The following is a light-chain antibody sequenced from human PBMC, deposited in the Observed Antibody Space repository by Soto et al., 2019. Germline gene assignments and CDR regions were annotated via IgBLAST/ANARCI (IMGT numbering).Light chain of an antibody. V-gene: IGLV8-61*01. Sequence: QTVVTQEPSFSVSPGGTVTLTCGLTSGSVSTTYYPSWYQQTPGQAPRTLIYSTNIRSSGVPDRFSGSILGNKAALTITGAQADDESDYHCLLYMGCGRVVFGGGTKRTV. J-gene: IGLJ3*02. CDR1: SGSVSTTYY. CDR2: STN. CDR3: LLYMGCGRVV.